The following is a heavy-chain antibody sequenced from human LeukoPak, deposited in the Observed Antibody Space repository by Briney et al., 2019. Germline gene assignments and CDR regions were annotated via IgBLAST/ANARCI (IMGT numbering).Heavy chain of an antibody. J-gene: IGHJ4*02. CDR3: ARDSGYYYFDY. Sequence: PSETLSLTCTVSGGSFSSHYWSWIRQPPGKGLEWIGYISYIGSTNYNPSLKSRVTMSVDTSKNQFSLKLSSVTAADTAMYYCARDSGYYYFDYWGQGTLVTVSS. CDR2: ISYIGST. V-gene: IGHV4-59*11. CDR1: GGSFSSHY. D-gene: IGHD6-25*01.